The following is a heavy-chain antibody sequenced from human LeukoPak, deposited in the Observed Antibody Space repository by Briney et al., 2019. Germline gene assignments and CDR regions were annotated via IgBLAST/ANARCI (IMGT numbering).Heavy chain of an antibody. V-gene: IGHV4-34*01. J-gene: IGHJ3*02. CDR2: INHSGST. CDR1: GGSSXGYY. Sequence: ETLSLTXAXYGGSSXGYYWSWIRQPPGKGLEWIGEINHSGSTNYNPSLKSRVTISVDTSKTQFSLKLSSVTAADTAVYYCARPRYYYVSSGYYYDAFDIWGQGTMVTVSS. CDR3: ARPRYYYVSSGYYYDAFDI. D-gene: IGHD3-22*01.